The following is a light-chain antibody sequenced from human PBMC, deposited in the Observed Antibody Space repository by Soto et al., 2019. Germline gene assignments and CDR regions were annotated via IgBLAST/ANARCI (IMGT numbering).Light chain of an antibody. J-gene: IGKJ4*01. CDR1: QSVSEN. V-gene: IGKV3-15*01. CDR2: GAS. CDR3: QQYNNWPPLT. Sequence: EIVLTQSPATLSVSPGERATLSCRASQSVSENLAWYQQKPGQAPRHLIYGASTRATGIPARFSGSGSGTEFTLTISSLQSEDFAVYYCQQYNNWPPLTFGGGTKVEIK.